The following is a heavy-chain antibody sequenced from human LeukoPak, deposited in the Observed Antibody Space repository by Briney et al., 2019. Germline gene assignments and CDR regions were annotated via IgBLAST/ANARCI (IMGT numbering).Heavy chain of an antibody. J-gene: IGHJ4*02. D-gene: IGHD3-22*01. CDR3: ARVGFLPSSGPITPVDY. Sequence: ASVKVSCKASGYTFTSYGISWVRQAPGQGLEWMGWISAYNGNTNYAQKLQGRVTMTTDTSTSTAYMELRSLRSDGTAVYYCARVGFLPSSGPITPVDYWGQGTLVTVSS. CDR2: ISAYNGNT. V-gene: IGHV1-18*01. CDR1: GYTFTSYG.